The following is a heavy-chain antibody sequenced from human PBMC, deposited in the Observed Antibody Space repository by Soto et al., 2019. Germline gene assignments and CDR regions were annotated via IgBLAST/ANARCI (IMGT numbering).Heavy chain of an antibody. J-gene: IGHJ6*02. CDR2: INPSSGGT. D-gene: IGHD2-15*01. V-gene: IGHV1-46*01. CDR1: GYTFTYYY. Sequence: ASVKVSCKASGYTFTYYYIHWVRQAPGQGLEWMGIINPSSGGTSYAQKFQGRVTMTRDTSTSTVYMELNSLRVGDTAVYYCTRKTPTNGMAVWGQGTTVTVSS. CDR3: TRKTPTNGMAV.